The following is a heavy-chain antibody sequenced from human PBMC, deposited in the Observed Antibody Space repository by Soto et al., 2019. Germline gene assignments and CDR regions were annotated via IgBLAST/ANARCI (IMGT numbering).Heavy chain of an antibody. CDR2: ITTSSSTI. CDR1: GFTFSTYS. J-gene: IGHJ6*02. Sequence: EVQLVESGGGLVQPGGSLRLSCAASGFTFSTYSMNWVRQAPGKGLEWISYITTSSSTIYYADSVKGRFTISRDNAKNSLYLQLNSLRVEDTAVYYCARRAVWGQGTTVTV. CDR3: ARRAV. V-gene: IGHV3-48*01.